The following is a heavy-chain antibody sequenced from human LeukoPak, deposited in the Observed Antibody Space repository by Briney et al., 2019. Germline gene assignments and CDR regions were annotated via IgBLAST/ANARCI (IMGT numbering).Heavy chain of an antibody. CDR1: GYTLTELS. Sequence: GASVKVSCKVSGYTLTELSMHWVRQAPGKGLEWMGGFDPEDGKTIYAQKFQGRVTMTRNTSISTAYMELSSLRSEDTAVYYCARGFGSSWFYNWFDPWGQGTLVTVSS. V-gene: IGHV1-24*01. CDR2: FDPEDGKT. D-gene: IGHD6-13*01. CDR3: ARGFGSSWFYNWFDP. J-gene: IGHJ5*02.